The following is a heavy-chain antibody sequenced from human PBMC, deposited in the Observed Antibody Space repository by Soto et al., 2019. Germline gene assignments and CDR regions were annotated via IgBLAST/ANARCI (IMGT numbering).Heavy chain of an antibody. J-gene: IGHJ4*02. D-gene: IGHD6-6*01. CDR2: ISGSGGST. V-gene: IGHV3-23*01. CDR1: GFTFSSYA. Sequence: GGSLRLSCAASGFTFSSYAMSWVRQAPGKGLEWVSAISGSGGSTYYADSVKGRFTISRDNSKSTLYLQVNSLRAEDTAVYYCAIEGSSSAGVDYWGQGTLVTVSS. CDR3: AIEGSSSAGVDY.